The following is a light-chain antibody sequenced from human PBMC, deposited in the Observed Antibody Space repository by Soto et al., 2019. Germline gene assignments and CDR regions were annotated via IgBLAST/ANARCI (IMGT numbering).Light chain of an antibody. V-gene: IGLV2-14*01. CDR1: SSDVGGYDY. CDR2: EVS. J-gene: IGLJ2*01. CDR3: SSYTSSSLVV. Sequence: QSVLTQPASVSGSPGQSITISCTGTSSDVGGYDYVSWFQQHPGKAPKLMIYEVSYRPSGVSNRFSGSKSGNTASLTISGLQAEDEADYYCSSYTSSSLVVFGGGTKLTVL.